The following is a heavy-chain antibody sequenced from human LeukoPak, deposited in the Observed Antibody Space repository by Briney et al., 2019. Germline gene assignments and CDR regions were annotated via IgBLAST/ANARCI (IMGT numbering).Heavy chain of an antibody. CDR1: GGSISSYY. CDR3: ARGGSYYDSSGYCFDY. D-gene: IGHD3-22*01. Sequence: SETLSLTCTVSGGSISSYYWSWIRQPPGKGLEWIGYIYYSGSTNYNPSLKSRVTISVDRSKNQFSLKLSSVTAADTAVYYCARGGSYYDSSGYCFDYWGQGTLVTVSS. J-gene: IGHJ4*02. V-gene: IGHV4-59*12. CDR2: IYYSGST.